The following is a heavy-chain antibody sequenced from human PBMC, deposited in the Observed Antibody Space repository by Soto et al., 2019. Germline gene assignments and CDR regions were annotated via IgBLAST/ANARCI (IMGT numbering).Heavy chain of an antibody. CDR1: GYTFTNDD. V-gene: IGHV1-8*01. CDR2: MKPNSGNI. D-gene: IGHD2-8*01. J-gene: IGHJ6*03. CDR3: ARGLMVCGIRNYYYYLNV. Sequence: QVQLVQSGAEVKKPGASVKVSCEASGYTFTNDDINWVRQATGQGLEWMGWMKPNSGNIAYAQKFQGRVTMTRHTHISTAHMELSSLRSEDTAVYYRARGLMVCGIRNYYYYLNVWGEGTTV.